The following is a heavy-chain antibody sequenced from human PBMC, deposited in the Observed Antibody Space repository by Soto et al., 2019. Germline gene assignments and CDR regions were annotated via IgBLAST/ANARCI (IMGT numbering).Heavy chain of an antibody. J-gene: IGHJ5*02. CDR2: IKEDGSVK. D-gene: IGHD1-20*01. CDR1: RLTFSPSG. Sequence: PWGPLRLSFKVLRLTFSPSGMTGVRRAPGKGLKWVARIKEDGSVKNYADSVKGRFTVSRDNVKLAIFLQMNSLRDEDTSVYSSGRDNCIDGSMDAWGQGTLVTVSS. CDR3: GRDNCIDGSMDA. V-gene: IGHV3-7*04.